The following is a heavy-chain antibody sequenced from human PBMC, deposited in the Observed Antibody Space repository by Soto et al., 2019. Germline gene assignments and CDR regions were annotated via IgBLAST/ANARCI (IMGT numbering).Heavy chain of an antibody. CDR3: ARGSDPLTYYYDSSGYYYLY. CDR1: GGTFSSYA. CDR2: IIPIFGTA. Sequence: SSVKVSCKASGGTFSSYAISWVRQAPGQGLEWMGGIIPIFGTANYAQKFQGRVTITADESTSTAYMELSSLRSEDTAVYYCARGSDPLTYYYDSSGYYYLYWGQGTLVTVSS. D-gene: IGHD3-22*01. V-gene: IGHV1-69*13. J-gene: IGHJ4*02.